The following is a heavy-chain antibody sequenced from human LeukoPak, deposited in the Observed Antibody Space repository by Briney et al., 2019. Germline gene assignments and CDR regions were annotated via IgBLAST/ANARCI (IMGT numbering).Heavy chain of an antibody. CDR1: RGTFSSSL. D-gene: IGHD6-13*01. Sequence: ASVKVSCKASRGTFSSSLISWVRLAPGQGLEWMGGITPIFDTVSFAQKFQGRVTITTDESTTTVYMELRSLRSEDTAVYYGARGGDSSRKYFYYMDVWGAGTTVTVSS. J-gene: IGHJ6*03. CDR2: ITPIFDTV. CDR3: ARGGDSSRKYFYYMDV. V-gene: IGHV1-69*05.